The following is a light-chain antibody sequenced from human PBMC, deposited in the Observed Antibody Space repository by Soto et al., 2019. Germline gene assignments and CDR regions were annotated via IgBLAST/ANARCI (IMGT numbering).Light chain of an antibody. Sequence: SYELTQPPSVSVAPGQTARITCGGNNIGSKRVHWYQQKPGQAPVLVVYDDSDLPSGIPERFSASNSGNTATLTISRVEAGDEDDYYCQVWDSSSDHVVFGGGTKLTVL. V-gene: IGLV3-21*02. CDR3: QVWDSSSDHVV. CDR2: DDS. CDR1: NIGSKR. J-gene: IGLJ2*01.